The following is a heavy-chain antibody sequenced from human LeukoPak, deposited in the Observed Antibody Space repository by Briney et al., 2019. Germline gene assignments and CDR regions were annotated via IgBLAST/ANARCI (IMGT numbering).Heavy chain of an antibody. Sequence: PPQTLSLTCTVSGGSISSGGYYWSWIRQHPGKGLEWIGYIYYSGSTYYNPSLKSRVTISVDTSKNQFSLKLSSVTAADTAVYYCARESHIVAAADRTGGFDYWGQGTLVTVSS. D-gene: IGHD6-13*01. V-gene: IGHV4-31*03. CDR3: ARESHIVAAADRTGGFDY. CDR1: GGSISSGGYY. CDR2: IYYSGST. J-gene: IGHJ4*02.